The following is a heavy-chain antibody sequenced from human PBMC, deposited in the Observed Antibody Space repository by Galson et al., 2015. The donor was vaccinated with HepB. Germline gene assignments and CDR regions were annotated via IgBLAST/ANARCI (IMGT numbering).Heavy chain of an antibody. V-gene: IGHV5-10-1*01. D-gene: IGHD6-6*01. CDR2: IDPSDSYT. Sequence: QSRAEVKKPGESLRISCKGSGYSFTSYWISWVRQMPGKGLEWMGRIDPSDSYTNYSPSFQGHVTISADKSISTAYLQWSSLKASDTAMYYCARQYIPNSSSSLHYYYYYYYMDVWG. J-gene: IGHJ6*03. CDR3: ARQYIPNSSSSLHYYYYYYYMDV. CDR1: GYSFTSYW.